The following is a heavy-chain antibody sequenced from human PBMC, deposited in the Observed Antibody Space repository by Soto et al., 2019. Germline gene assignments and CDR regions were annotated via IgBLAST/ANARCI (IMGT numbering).Heavy chain of an antibody. Sequence: QLHLRESGPGLVKPSETLSLTCTVSGGSITSSSYYWGWIRQPPGKGLEWIGRIYYSGSTYYNPSLKSRVTISVYTSKTQFSLKLSSVTAADTAVYYCATQEVGGTYVYTFDPWGQGTLVTVSS. CDR3: ATQEVGGTYVYTFDP. V-gene: IGHV4-39*01. CDR2: IYYSGST. CDR1: GGSITSSSYY. D-gene: IGHD1-26*01. J-gene: IGHJ5*02.